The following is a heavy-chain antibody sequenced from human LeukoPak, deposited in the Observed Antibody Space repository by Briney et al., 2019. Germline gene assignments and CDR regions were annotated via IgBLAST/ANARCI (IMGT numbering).Heavy chain of an antibody. D-gene: IGHD6-19*01. J-gene: IGHJ6*02. CDR2: INHSGST. CDR1: GGSFSGYY. Sequence: ASETLSLTCAVYGGSFSGYYWSWIRQPPGKGLEWIGEINHSGSTNYNPSLKSRVTISVDTSKNQFSLKLSSVTAADTAVYYCARVINQWLVSRCWYGRDVWGQGTTVTVSS. V-gene: IGHV4-34*01. CDR3: ARVINQWLVSRCWYGRDV.